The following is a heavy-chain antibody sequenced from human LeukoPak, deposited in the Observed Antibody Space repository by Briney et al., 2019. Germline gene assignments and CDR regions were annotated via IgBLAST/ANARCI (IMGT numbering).Heavy chain of an antibody. J-gene: IGHJ6*03. V-gene: IGHV4-39*07. CDR1: GGSISSSSYY. Sequence: PSETLSLTCTVSGGSISSSSYYWGWIRQPPGKGLEWIGSIYYSGSTYYNPSLKSRVTISVDTSKNQFSLKLSSVTAADTAVYYCARPDEGSSGPFVPAAILYYYYYMDVWGKGTTVIISS. D-gene: IGHD2-2*01. CDR2: IYYSGST. CDR3: ARPDEGSSGPFVPAAILYYYYYMDV.